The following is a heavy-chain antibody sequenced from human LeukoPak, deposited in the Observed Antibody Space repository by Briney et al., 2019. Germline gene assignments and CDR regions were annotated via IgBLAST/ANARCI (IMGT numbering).Heavy chain of an antibody. D-gene: IGHD3-22*01. Sequence: SETLSLTCTVSGGXISSGGYYWSWIRQHPGKGLEWIGYIYYSGNTYYNPSLKSRVTISVDTSKNQFSPKLSSVTAADTAVYYCARTDSSNYLDYWGQGTLVTVSS. J-gene: IGHJ4*02. CDR2: IYYSGNT. CDR1: GGXISSGGYY. CDR3: ARTDSSNYLDY. V-gene: IGHV4-31*03.